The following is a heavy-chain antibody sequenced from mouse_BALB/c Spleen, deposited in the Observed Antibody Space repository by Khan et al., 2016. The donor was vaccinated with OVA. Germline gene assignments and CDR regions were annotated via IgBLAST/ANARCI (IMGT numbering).Heavy chain of an antibody. CDR1: GYSITSDYA. CDR2: ISYSGTT. D-gene: IGHD1-1*01. J-gene: IGHJ4*01. Sequence: EVQLQESGPGLVKPSQSLSLTCTVTGYSITSDYAWNWIRQFPGNKLEWMGYISYSGTTSYNPSLKSRISITRYPSKNQFFLQLNSVTSKDTATYYCARQNYYGYAMDYWGQGTSVTVSS. CDR3: ARQNYYGYAMDY. V-gene: IGHV3-2*02.